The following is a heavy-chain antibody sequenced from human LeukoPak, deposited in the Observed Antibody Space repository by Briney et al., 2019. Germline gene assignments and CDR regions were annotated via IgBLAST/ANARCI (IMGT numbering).Heavy chain of an antibody. CDR2: IYYSGST. D-gene: IGHD6-13*01. CDR1: GGSISSSSYY. J-gene: IGHJ4*02. Sequence: SETLSLTCTVSGGSISSSSYYWGWIRQPPGKGLEWIGSIYYSGSTYYNPSLKSRVTISVDTSKNQFSLKPSSVTAADTAVYYCARQRRIPGIAAAGTLYWGQGTLVTVSS. V-gene: IGHV4-39*01. CDR3: ARQRRIPGIAAAGTLY.